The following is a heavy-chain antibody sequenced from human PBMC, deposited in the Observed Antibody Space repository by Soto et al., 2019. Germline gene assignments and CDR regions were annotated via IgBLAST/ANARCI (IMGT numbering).Heavy chain of an antibody. CDR1: GFTFSSYS. Sequence: GGSLRLSCAASGFTFSSYSMNWVRQAPGKGLEWVSYISSSSSTIYYADSVKGRFTIPRDNAKNSLYLQMNSLRAEDTAVYYCARHPERIAQIGWFDPWGQGTLVTV. V-gene: IGHV3-48*01. CDR3: ARHPERIAQIGWFDP. J-gene: IGHJ5*02. D-gene: IGHD6-13*01. CDR2: ISSSSSTI.